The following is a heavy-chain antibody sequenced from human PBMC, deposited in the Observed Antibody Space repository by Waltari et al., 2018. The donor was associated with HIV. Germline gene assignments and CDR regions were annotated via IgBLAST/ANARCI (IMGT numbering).Heavy chain of an antibody. V-gene: IGHV3-30*18. D-gene: IGHD3-16*01. Sequence: QVQLVESGGGGVQPGRSLRLSWAASGFNFGRYGLHCVRPGQGKGLEWVAVISYDGSNKYYADSVKGRFTISRDNSKNMLHLQMNSLRAEDTAVYYCAKEETRVFSSTWYYYYYGMDVWGQGTTVTVSS. CDR1: GFNFGRYG. CDR3: AKEETRVFSSTWYYYYYGMDV. CDR2: ISYDGSNK. J-gene: IGHJ6*02.